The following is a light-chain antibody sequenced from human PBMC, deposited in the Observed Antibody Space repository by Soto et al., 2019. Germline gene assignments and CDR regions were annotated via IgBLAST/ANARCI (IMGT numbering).Light chain of an antibody. CDR1: QSVSNN. J-gene: IGKJ5*01. Sequence: EIVMTKSPGTLCLSPGERATLSWMASQSVSNNYLAWYQQKPGQAPRLLIYGASARALGIPARFSGSGSGTEFSFTVTSLQSEDFAVYYCQQYDQWPITFGQGTRLEIK. CDR2: GAS. V-gene: IGKV3-15*01. CDR3: QQYDQWPIT.